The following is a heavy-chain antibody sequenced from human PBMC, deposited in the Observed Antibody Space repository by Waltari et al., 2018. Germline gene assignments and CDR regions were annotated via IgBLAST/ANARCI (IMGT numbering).Heavy chain of an antibody. V-gene: IGHV3-21*04. CDR1: GFTFSSYS. Sequence: EVQLVESGGGLVKPGGSLRLSCAASGFTFSSYSMNWVRQAPGKGLEWVSSISSSSSYIYYADSVKGRFTISRDNAKNSLYLQMNSLRAEDTAVYYCARKSGEGHDAFDIWGQGTMVTVSS. CDR2: ISSSSSYI. D-gene: IGHD2-21*01. CDR3: ARKSGEGHDAFDI. J-gene: IGHJ3*02.